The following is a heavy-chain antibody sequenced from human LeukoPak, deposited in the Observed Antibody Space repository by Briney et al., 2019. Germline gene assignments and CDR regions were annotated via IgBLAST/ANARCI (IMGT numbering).Heavy chain of an antibody. CDR1: GYTFTSYD. V-gene: IGHV1-8*01. CDR3: AAMVRGVIYLGMNAFDI. Sequence: GASVNVSCKASGYTFTSYDINWVRQATGQGLEWMGWMNPNSGNTGYAQKFQGRVTMTRNTSISTAYMELSSLRSEDTAVYYCAAMVRGVIYLGMNAFDIWGQGTMVTVSS. CDR2: MNPNSGNT. D-gene: IGHD3-10*01. J-gene: IGHJ3*02.